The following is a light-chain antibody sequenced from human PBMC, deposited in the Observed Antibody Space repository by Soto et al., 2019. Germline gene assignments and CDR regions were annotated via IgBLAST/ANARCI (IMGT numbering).Light chain of an antibody. CDR3: LLDYSYLWA. Sequence: IHVTQSPSSLSASFGYRLTITYRTSQGIRSALGWYQQKPGKVPKLLIYAASTLQSGVPSRFSGSGSGRDFTLTISGLQPEDFATYYCLLDYSYLWAFGQGTKVDIK. J-gene: IGKJ1*01. CDR2: AAS. V-gene: IGKV1-6*02. CDR1: QGIRSA.